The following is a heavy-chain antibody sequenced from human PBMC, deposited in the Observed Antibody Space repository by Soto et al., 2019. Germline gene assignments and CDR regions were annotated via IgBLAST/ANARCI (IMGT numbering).Heavy chain of an antibody. CDR1: GFTFSSYA. D-gene: IGHD3-10*01. CDR2: ISGSGGST. CDR3: AKKAGLLWFGDAVLYYYYMDV. V-gene: IGHV3-23*01. J-gene: IGHJ6*03. Sequence: PGGSLRLSCAASGFTFSSYAMSWVRQAPGKGLEWVSAISGSGGSTYYADSVKGRFTISRDNSKNTLYLQMNSLRAEDTAVYYCAKKAGLLWFGDAVLYYYYMDVWGKGTTVTVSS.